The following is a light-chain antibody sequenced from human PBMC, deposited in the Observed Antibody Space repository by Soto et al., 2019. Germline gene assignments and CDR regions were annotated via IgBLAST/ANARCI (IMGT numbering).Light chain of an antibody. CDR2: LGS. CDR1: QSLLSSNGNNY. CDR3: MQGLTTPLT. J-gene: IGKJ4*01. Sequence: DIVLTQSPLSLPVTPGEPASISCRSSQSLLSSNGNNYLDWYLQKPGQSPQVLIYLGSNRASGVPDRFSGRGSGTDFTLKISRVEAEDVGVYYCMQGLTTPLTFGGGTTVEIK. V-gene: IGKV2-28*01.